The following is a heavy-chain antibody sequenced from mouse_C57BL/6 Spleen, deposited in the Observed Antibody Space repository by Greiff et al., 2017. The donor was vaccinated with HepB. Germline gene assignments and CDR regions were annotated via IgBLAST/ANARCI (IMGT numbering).Heavy chain of an antibody. Sequence: QVQLQQPGAELVRPGSSVKLSCKASGYTSTSYWMHWVKQRPIQGLEWIGNIDPSDSETHYNQKFKDKATLTVDKSSSTAYMQLSSLTSEDSAVYYCARSSAYYSNTGDFDVWGTGTTVTVSS. V-gene: IGHV1-52*01. CDR2: IDPSDSET. CDR3: ARSSAYYSNTGDFDV. J-gene: IGHJ1*03. CDR1: GYTSTSYW. D-gene: IGHD2-5*01.